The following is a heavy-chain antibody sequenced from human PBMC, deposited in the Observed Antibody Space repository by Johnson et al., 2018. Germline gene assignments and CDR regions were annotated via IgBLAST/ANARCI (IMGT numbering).Heavy chain of an antibody. CDR3: ARDMGYSMDV. D-gene: IGHD2-15*01. J-gene: IGHJ6*02. CDR2: INSDGSGT. CDR1: GISFSNNW. Sequence: EVQLLETGGGSVQPGGSLRLSCAASGISFSNNWMHWVRQAPGKGLVWVSQINSDGSGTNYADFVQVRFTISRDNAGKTVYLQMNSPIADDTAVYYCARDMGYSMDVWGQGTTVTVSS. V-gene: IGHV3-74*01.